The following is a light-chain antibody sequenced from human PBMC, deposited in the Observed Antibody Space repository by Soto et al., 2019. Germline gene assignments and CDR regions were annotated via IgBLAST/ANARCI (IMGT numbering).Light chain of an antibody. Sequence: EIVMTQSPATLAVSPGERATLSCRASQSVRINVAWYQQKNGQAPRLLVYGASTRASGIPDRFSGSGSGTEFTLTISSLQSEDVAVYYCQEYSKWPSRTFGPGTKVKIK. CDR1: QSVRIN. CDR2: GAS. J-gene: IGKJ1*01. CDR3: QEYSKWPSRT. V-gene: IGKV3-15*01.